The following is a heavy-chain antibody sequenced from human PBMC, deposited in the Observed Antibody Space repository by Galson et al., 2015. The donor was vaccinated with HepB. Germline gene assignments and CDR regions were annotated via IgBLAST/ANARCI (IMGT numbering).Heavy chain of an antibody. J-gene: IGHJ6*02. Sequence: SVKVSCKVSGYTLTELSMHWVRQAPGKGLEWMGGFDPEVGETIYAQKFQGRVTMTEDTSTDTAYMELSSLRSEDTAVYYCATEPAGEYYYYYGMDVWGQGTTVTVSS. D-gene: IGHD3-10*01. CDR3: ATEPAGEYYYYYGMDV. CDR1: GYTLTELS. V-gene: IGHV1-24*01. CDR2: FDPEVGET.